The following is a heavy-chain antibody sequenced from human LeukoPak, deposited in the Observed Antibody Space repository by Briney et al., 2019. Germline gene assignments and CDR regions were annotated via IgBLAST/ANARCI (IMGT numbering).Heavy chain of an antibody. CDR1: GFTFSNYW. D-gene: IGHD3-16*02. CDR3: ATRGDLSWFGALRH. J-gene: IGHJ4*02. Sequence: PGGSLRLSCVVSGFTFSNYWMDWVRQAPGKGLEWVAFIRPDGRETNYAGSVKGRFTISRDNAKNSLYLQMNNLRVEGTAVYYCATRGDLSWFGALRHWSQGTVVTVSS. CDR2: IRPDGRET. V-gene: IGHV3-7*01.